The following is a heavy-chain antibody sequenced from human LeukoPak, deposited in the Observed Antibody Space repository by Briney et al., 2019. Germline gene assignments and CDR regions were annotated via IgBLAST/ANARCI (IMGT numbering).Heavy chain of an antibody. D-gene: IGHD1-7*01. Sequence: SETLPLTCTVSGGSISSSSYYWGWIRQPPGKGLEWIGSIYHSGSTYHNPSLKSRVTISVDTSKNQFSLKLSSVTAADTAVYYCARDSKMNWNYGSWFDPWGQGTLVTVSS. CDR3: ARDSKMNWNYGSWFDP. CDR1: GGSISSSSYY. CDR2: IYHSGST. J-gene: IGHJ5*02. V-gene: IGHV4-39*07.